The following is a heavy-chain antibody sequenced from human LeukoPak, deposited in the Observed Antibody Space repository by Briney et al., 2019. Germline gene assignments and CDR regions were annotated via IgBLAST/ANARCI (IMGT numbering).Heavy chain of an antibody. D-gene: IGHD2-21*02. Sequence: SETLSLTCTVSGGSISSYYWSWIRQPPGKGLEWIGYIYYSGSTNYNPSLKSRVTISVDTSKNQFSLKLSSVTAADTAVYYCARLYCGGDCYSRAYDYHGMDVWGQGTTVTVSS. CDR2: IYYSGST. CDR3: ARLYCGGDCYSRAYDYHGMDV. CDR1: GGSISSYY. J-gene: IGHJ6*02. V-gene: IGHV4-59*08.